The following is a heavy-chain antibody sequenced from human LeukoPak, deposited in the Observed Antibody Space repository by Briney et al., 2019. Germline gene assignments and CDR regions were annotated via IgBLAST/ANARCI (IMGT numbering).Heavy chain of an antibody. CDR2: ISINGDNT. Sequence: GGSLRLSCSVSGFTFSTYVMHWVRQAPGKGLEYVSAISINGDNTYYADSVKGRFTISRDNSKNTLYLQMSSLRADDTAVYYCVRGTGYWGQGTLVTVSS. J-gene: IGHJ4*02. CDR1: GFTFSTYV. CDR3: VRGTGY. V-gene: IGHV3-64D*06.